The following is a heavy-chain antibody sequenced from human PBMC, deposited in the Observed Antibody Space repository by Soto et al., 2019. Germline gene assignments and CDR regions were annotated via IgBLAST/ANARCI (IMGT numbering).Heavy chain of an antibody. J-gene: IGHJ2*01. CDR1: GGSISSYY. V-gene: IGHV4-59*01. CDR2: IFNSGST. Sequence: PSETLSLTCTVSGGSISSYYWTWIRQPPGKGLEWIGYIFNSGSTNYNPSLKSRVTISVDTSKNQFSLKLSSVTAADTAVYYCARDYENCYFDLWGRGTLVTVSS. D-gene: IGHD5-12*01. CDR3: ARDYENCYFDL.